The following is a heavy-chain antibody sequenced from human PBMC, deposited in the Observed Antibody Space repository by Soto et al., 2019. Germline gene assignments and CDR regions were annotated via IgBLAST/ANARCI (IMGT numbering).Heavy chain of an antibody. CDR3: GKERRGSGWSVCNF. D-gene: IGHD6-19*01. V-gene: IGHV3-23*01. CDR2: ISGSGGDA. J-gene: IGHJ4*02. Sequence: HPGGSLRLSCKVSGFTFRDYAMSWVRQAPGKGLEWVSDISGSGGDARYADSVKGRFTISRDNSRDTLFLQLNSLRVDDTAEYYCGKERRGSGWSVCNFWGQGTLVTVSS. CDR1: GFTFRDYA.